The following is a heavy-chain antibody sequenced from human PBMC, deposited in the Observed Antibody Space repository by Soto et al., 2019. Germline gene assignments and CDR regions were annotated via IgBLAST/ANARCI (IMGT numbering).Heavy chain of an antibody. CDR3: PTTFDSSCYYNDYGMDI. Sequence: SETLSLPXAVSGAPTNSISYYWGSVRRSPGKGLEWIGRIYYSGSTYYNGSLKSRVTISVDQSTNHFSLKLKSVTAADTAVYFCPTTFDSSCYYNDYGMDIWGQGAAVTVS. J-gene: IGHJ6*02. V-gene: IGHV4-39*02. CDR2: IYYSGST. CDR1: GAPTNSISYY. D-gene: IGHD3-22*01.